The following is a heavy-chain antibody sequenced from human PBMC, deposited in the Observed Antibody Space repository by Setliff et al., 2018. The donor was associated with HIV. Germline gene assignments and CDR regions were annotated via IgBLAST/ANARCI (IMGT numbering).Heavy chain of an antibody. J-gene: IGHJ6*03. Sequence: ASVKVPCKASGYTFTSYDINWVRQATGQGLEWMGWMNPNSGNTGYAQKFQGRVTMTRDASISTAYMELNTLKFEDTAVYYCARARRDSYDRGRRNHYYIDVWGKGTTVTSP. D-gene: IGHD3-22*01. CDR3: ARARRDSYDRGRRNHYYIDV. CDR2: MNPNSGNT. V-gene: IGHV1-8*02. CDR1: GYTFTSYD.